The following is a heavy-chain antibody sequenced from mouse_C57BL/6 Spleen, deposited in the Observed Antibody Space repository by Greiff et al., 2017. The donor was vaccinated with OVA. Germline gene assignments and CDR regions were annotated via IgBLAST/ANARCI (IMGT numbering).Heavy chain of an antibody. V-gene: IGHV10-1*01. CDR1: GFSFNTYA. Sequence: VQLKESGGGLVQPKGSLKLSCAASGFSFNTYAMNWVRQAPGKGLEWVARIRSKSNNYATYYADSVKDRFTISRDDSESMLYLQMNNLKTEDTAMYYCVRQGSSYLAMDYWGQGTSVTVSS. J-gene: IGHJ4*01. D-gene: IGHD1-1*01. CDR2: IRSKSNNYAT. CDR3: VRQGSSYLAMDY.